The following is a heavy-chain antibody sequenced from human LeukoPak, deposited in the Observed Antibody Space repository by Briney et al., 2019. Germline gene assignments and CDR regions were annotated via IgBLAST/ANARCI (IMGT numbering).Heavy chain of an antibody. CDR1: GFTFSNCW. CDR2: IKQDGTEK. V-gene: IGHV3-7*01. D-gene: IGHD2-15*01. Sequence: QPGGSLRLSCAASGFTFSNCWMTWVRQAPGKGLEWVANIKQDGTEKYYVDSVKGRFTISRDNAENSLYLQMNSLRAEDTAAYYCTRDTGCPGGTCYSFYDYWGQGTLVTVSS. CDR3: TRDTGCPGGTCYSFYDY. J-gene: IGHJ4*02.